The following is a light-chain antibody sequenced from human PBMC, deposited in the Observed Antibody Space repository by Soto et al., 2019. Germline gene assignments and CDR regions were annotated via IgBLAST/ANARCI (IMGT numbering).Light chain of an antibody. CDR3: QHYNSYSEA. Sequence: DMKMTQSPSTLSGSVGDRVTNTCRASQTISSWLAWYQQKPGKAPKLLIYKASTLKSGVPSRFSGSGSGTEFTLTISSLQPDDFATYYCQHYNSYSEAFGQGTKVDIK. V-gene: IGKV1-5*03. CDR2: KAS. J-gene: IGKJ1*01. CDR1: QTISSW.